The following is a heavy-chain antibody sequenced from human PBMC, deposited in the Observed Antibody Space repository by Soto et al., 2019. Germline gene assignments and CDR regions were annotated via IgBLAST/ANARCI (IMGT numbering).Heavy chain of an antibody. Sequence: QLQLQESGPGLVKPSETLSLTCTVSGGSISSSSYYWGWIRQPPGKGLEWIGSIYYSGSTYYNPSLKSRVTISVDTSKNQCSLKLSSVTAADTAVYYCARQKGFGELFFDYWGQGTLVTVSS. CDR2: IYYSGST. CDR1: GGSISSSSYY. CDR3: ARQKGFGELFFDY. D-gene: IGHD3-10*01. J-gene: IGHJ4*02. V-gene: IGHV4-39*01.